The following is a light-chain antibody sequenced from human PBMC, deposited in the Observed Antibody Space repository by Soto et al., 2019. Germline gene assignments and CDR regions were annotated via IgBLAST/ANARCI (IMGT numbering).Light chain of an antibody. Sequence: EIVLTQSPGTLSLSPGERATLSCRASQSVSNSYLAWYQQKPGQAPRLLIYGASSRATGIPDRFSGSGSGTDFTLTISRLEPEDFAVYYGQQYDSSPRTFGQGTKVEIK. CDR3: QQYDSSPRT. V-gene: IGKV3-20*01. J-gene: IGKJ1*01. CDR2: GAS. CDR1: QSVSNSY.